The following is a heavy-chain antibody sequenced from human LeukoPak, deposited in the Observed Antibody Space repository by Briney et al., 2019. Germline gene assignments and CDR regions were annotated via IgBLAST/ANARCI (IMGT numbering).Heavy chain of an antibody. D-gene: IGHD3-16*01. CDR3: ATDKGAQRGAFDI. CDR2: FDPEDGET. V-gene: IGHV1-24*01. CDR1: GGTFSSYA. Sequence: GASVKVSCKASGGTFSSYAISWVRQAPGKGLEWMGGFDPEDGETIYAQKFQGRVTMTEDTSTDTVSMELSSLRSEDTAVYYCATDKGAQRGAFDIWGQGTMVTVSS. J-gene: IGHJ3*02.